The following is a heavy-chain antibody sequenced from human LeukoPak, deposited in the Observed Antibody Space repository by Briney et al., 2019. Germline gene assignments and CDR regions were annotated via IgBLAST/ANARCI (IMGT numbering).Heavy chain of an antibody. J-gene: IGHJ4*02. V-gene: IGHV1-2*06. D-gene: IGHD2-2*01. CDR1: GYTFTGYY. CDR2: INPNSGGT. CDR3: ASRGGCSSTRCYEGDIDY. Sequence: GASVKVSCKASGYTFTGYYMHWVRQAPGQGLEWMGRINPNSGGTNYAQKFQGRVTMTRDTSISTAYMELSRLRSDDTAVYYCASRGGCSSTRCYEGDIDYWGQGTLVTVSS.